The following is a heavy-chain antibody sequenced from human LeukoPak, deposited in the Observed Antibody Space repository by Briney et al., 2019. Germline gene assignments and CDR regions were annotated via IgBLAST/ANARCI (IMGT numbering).Heavy chain of an antibody. CDR1: GGSISSYY. CDR3: ARLPTVTTSFDY. CDR2: IYTSGTT. V-gene: IGHV4-4*07. Sequence: NPSETLSLTCAVSGGSISSYYWSWIRQPAGKGLEWIGRIYTSGTTHYNPSLKSRVTMSVDTSKNQFSLKLSSVTAADTAVYYCARLPTVTTSFDYWGQGTLVTVSS. D-gene: IGHD4-17*01. J-gene: IGHJ4*02.